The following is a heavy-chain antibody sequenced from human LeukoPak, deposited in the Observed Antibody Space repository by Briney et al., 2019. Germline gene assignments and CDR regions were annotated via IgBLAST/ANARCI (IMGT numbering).Heavy chain of an antibody. CDR1: GEFFSSYF. CDR2: IHYNGDT. J-gene: IGHJ2*01. Sequence: SETLSLTCTVSGEFFSSYFWGWIRQPPGKGLEWIAYIHYNGDTNYNPSLESRVTISVSKNQFSLQLSSVTAADTAVYYCARHITGSGSAFDLWGRGTLVTVSS. CDR3: ARHITGSGSAFDL. V-gene: IGHV4-59*08. D-gene: IGHD3-10*01.